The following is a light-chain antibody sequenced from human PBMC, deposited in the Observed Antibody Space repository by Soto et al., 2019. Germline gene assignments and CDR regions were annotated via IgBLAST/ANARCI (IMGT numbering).Light chain of an antibody. Sequence: EIVLTQSPGTLSLSPGDTATLFCRTSETLNSGYIAWYQQKPGQAPRLLIYGASRRATGLPVRFSGGGSGRDFTLTISRLEPDDFGVYFCQQYGSAPYTFGQETKLEIK. J-gene: IGKJ2*01. CDR2: GAS. CDR3: QQYGSAPYT. CDR1: ETLNSGY. V-gene: IGKV3-20*01.